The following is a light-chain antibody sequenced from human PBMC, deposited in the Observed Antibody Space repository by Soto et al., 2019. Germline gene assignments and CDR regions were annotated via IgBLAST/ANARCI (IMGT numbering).Light chain of an antibody. CDR1: KNDVGVYDF. CDR2: EVV. Sequence: LTQPPSASGSPGQSVTISCTGTKNDVGVYDFVSWYQHHPGKAPRLIIYEVVQRPSGVPDRFSGSKSGNTASLTVSGLQAADEADYFCKSYAGSNTYVFGSGTKVTVL. V-gene: IGLV2-8*01. J-gene: IGLJ1*01. CDR3: KSYAGSNTYV.